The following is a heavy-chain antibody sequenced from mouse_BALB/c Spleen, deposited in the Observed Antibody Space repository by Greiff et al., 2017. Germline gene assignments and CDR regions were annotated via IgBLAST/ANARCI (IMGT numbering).Heavy chain of an antibody. D-gene: IGHD3-2*01. CDR1: GYTFTSYW. J-gene: IGHJ3*01. CDR3: ARSSTARATWFAY. Sequence: VQLQQSGAELVRPGASVKLSCKASGYTFTSYWMNWVKQRPEQGLEWIGRIDPYDSETHYNQKFKDKAILTVDKSSSTAYMQLSSLTSKDSAVYYCARSSTARATWFAYWGQGTLVTVSA. V-gene: IGHV1-52*01. CDR2: IDPYDSET.